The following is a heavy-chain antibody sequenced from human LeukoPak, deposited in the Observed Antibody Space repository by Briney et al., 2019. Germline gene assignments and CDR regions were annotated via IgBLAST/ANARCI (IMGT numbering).Heavy chain of an antibody. V-gene: IGHV3-23*01. J-gene: IGHJ4*02. Sequence: GGSLRLSCAASGFTFSSYAMSWVRQAPGKGLEWVSAISGSGGSTYYADSVKGRFTISRDDSKNTLYLQMNSLRAEDTAVYYCAKAQAPYYDILTGYSPDYWGQGTLVTVSS. CDR2: ISGSGGST. CDR1: GFTFSSYA. CDR3: AKAQAPYYDILTGYSPDY. D-gene: IGHD3-9*01.